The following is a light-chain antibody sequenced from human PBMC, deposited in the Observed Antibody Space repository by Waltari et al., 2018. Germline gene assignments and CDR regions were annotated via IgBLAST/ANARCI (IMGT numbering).Light chain of an antibody. V-gene: IGKV1-17*03. J-gene: IGKJ5*01. Sequence: DIQMTQSPSAMSASVGDRVAITCRASQDIGNYLAGFQQKPGTVPKRLIYAVSSLESGVPPRFSGSDSGTEFTLTINRLQPEDLATYFCLQHYTYPPTFGQGTRLEI. CDR1: QDIGNY. CDR2: AVS. CDR3: LQHYTYPPT.